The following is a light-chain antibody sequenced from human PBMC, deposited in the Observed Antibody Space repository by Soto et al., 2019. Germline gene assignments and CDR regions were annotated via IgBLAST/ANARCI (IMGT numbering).Light chain of an antibody. CDR2: KAS. V-gene: IGKV1-5*03. CDR3: QHYNSYSEA. CDR1: QTISSW. J-gene: IGKJ1*01. Sequence: DIQMTQSPSTLSGSVGDGVTITCRASQTISSWLAWYQQKPGKAPKLLIYKASTLKSGVPSRFSGSGSGTEFTLTISSLQPDDFATCYCQHYNSYSEAFGQGTKGELK.